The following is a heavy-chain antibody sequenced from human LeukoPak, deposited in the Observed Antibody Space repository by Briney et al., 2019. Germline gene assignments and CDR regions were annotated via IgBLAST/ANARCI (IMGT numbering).Heavy chain of an antibody. J-gene: IGHJ4*02. D-gene: IGHD3-9*01. CDR3: PKATVRDFDWVCPSFDY. CDR2: ISGSGGST. Sequence: GGSLRLSCAASGFTFSSYAMSWVRQAPGKGLEWVSAISGSGGSTYYADSVKGRFTISRDNSKNTLYLQMNSLRAEDTAVYYCPKATVRDFDWVCPSFDYCGQGTLVTVSS. V-gene: IGHV3-23*01. CDR1: GFTFSSYA.